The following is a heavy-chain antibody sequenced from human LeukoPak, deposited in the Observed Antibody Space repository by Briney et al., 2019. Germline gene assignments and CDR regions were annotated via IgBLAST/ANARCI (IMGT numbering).Heavy chain of an antibody. J-gene: IGHJ4*02. D-gene: IGHD1-26*01. CDR3: ARDKGELLDY. V-gene: IGHV3-48*03. CDR1: GFTLSSYE. Sequence: GGSLRLSCAASGFTLSSYEMNWVRQAPGKGLEWVSYISSSGSTIYYADSVKGRFTISRDNAKNSLYLQMNSLRAEDTAVYYCARDKGELLDYWGQGTLVTVSS. CDR2: ISSSGSTI.